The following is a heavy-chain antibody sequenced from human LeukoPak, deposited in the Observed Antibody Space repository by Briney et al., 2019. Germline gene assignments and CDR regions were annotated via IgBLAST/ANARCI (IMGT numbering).Heavy chain of an antibody. CDR2: ISANGGNT. D-gene: IGHD6-6*01. J-gene: IGHJ4*02. CDR1: GFTFSSYA. Sequence: GGSLRLSCSASGFTFSSYAMHWVRQAPGKGLEYVSAISANGGNTYYADSLKGRFTISRDNSKNTLYLQMSSLGVEDTAVYYCVITSATGPLDYWGQGTLVTVSS. CDR3: VITSATGPLDY. V-gene: IGHV3-64D*09.